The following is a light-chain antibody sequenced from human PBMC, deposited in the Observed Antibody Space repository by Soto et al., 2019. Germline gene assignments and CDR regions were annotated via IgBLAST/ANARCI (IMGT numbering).Light chain of an antibody. CDR2: WAS. J-gene: IGKJ1*01. Sequence: DIVMTQSPDSLAVSLGERATINCKSSQSVLYSSNNKNYLAWYQQKPGQPPKLLLYWASTRESGVPDRFSGSGSGTDFTLPISSLQAEDVAVYYCQQYYNTPWTFGQGTKVEFK. CDR3: QQYYNTPWT. CDR1: QSVLYSSNNKNY. V-gene: IGKV4-1*01.